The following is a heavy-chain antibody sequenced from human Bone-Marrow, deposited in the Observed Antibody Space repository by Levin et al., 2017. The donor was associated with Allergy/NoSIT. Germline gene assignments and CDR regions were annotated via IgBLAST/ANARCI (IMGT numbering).Heavy chain of an antibody. J-gene: IGHJ4*02. V-gene: IGHV3-23*01. CDR2: LTGGVGSA. CDR3: VKGTSYSESSPLH. D-gene: IGHD1-26*01. CDR1: GFTFNTFA. Sequence: GGSLRLSCATSGFTFNTFAMNWVRQAPGRGLEWVSGLTGGVGSAYYADSVEGRFTISRDISNNMLYLQMNSLRAEDTAVYYCVKGTSYSESSPLHWGQGTLVTVSS.